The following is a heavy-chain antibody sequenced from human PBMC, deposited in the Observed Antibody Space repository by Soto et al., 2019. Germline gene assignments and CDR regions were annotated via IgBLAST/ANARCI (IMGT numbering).Heavy chain of an antibody. J-gene: IGHJ5*02. CDR3: ARHEGSNNWFYP. CDR1: GGSISSTSFF. D-gene: IGHD3-10*01. Sequence: QLQLQESGPGLVKPSETLSLTCTVSGGSISSTSFFWGWVRQFPGKGLEWIDNIYYTGGSYYSPSLKSRVSMSVDTSKNQFFLSLRSVTAADTAVYYCARHEGSNNWFYPWGQGTLVTVSS. V-gene: IGHV4-39*01. CDR2: IYYTGGS.